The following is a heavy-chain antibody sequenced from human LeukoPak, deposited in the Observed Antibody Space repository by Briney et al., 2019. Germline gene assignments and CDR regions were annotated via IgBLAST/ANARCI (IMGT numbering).Heavy chain of an antibody. J-gene: IGHJ4*02. D-gene: IGHD1-26*01. CDR3: ASGMRVGPNI. CDR2: ISPDSTEI. V-gene: IGHV3-21*05. Sequence: PGGSLRLSCAGAEFTFSGYTMSWVRQAPGKGLEWVSYISPDSTEIYYADSVKGRFTISRDNAKNSLYLQMNSLRAEDTAVYYCASGMRVGPNIWGQGTLVTVSS. CDR1: EFTFSGYT.